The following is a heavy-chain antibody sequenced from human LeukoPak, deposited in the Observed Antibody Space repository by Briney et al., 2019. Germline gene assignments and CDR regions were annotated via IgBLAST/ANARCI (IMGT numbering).Heavy chain of an antibody. CDR2: ISYDGINK. CDR1: GFTFSNYA. D-gene: IGHD2-21*02. Sequence: GGSLRLSCAASGFTFSNYAMHWVRQAPGKGLEWVALISYDGINKYYADSVKGRFTISRDNSKNTLYLQMNSLRAEDTAVYYCARPKVVVTPTYYFDYWGQGTLVTVSS. CDR3: ARPKVVVTPTYYFDY. V-gene: IGHV3-30-3*01. J-gene: IGHJ4*02.